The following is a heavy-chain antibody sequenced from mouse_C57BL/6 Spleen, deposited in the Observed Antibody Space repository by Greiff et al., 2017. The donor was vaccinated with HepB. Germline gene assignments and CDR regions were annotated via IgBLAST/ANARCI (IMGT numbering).Heavy chain of an antibody. V-gene: IGHV5-4*01. Sequence: DVKLVESGGGLVKPGGSLKLSCAASGFTFSSYAMSWVRQTPEKRLEWVATISDGGSYTYYPDNVKGRFTISRDNAKNNLYLQMSHLKSEDTAMYYCARDSYYGSSWYFDVWGTGTTVTVSS. J-gene: IGHJ1*03. CDR2: ISDGGSYT. CDR3: ARDSYYGSSWYFDV. CDR1: GFTFSSYA. D-gene: IGHD1-1*01.